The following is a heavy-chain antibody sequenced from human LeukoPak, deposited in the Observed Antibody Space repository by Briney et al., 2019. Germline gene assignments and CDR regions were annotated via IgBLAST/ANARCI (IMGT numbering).Heavy chain of an antibody. CDR1: GFTFSSYS. D-gene: IGHD1-26*01. CDR2: ISSSSSTI. CDR3: AKANRGSYYGLGDYFDY. Sequence: GGSLRLSCAASGFTFSSYSMNWVRQAPGKGLEWVSYISSSSSTIYYADSAKGRFTISRDNAKNSLYLQMNSLRAEDTAVYYCAKANRGSYYGLGDYFDYWGQGTLVTVSS. V-gene: IGHV3-48*01. J-gene: IGHJ4*02.